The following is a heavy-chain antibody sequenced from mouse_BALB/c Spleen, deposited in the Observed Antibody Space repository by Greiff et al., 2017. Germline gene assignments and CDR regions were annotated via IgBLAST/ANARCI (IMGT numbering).Heavy chain of an antibody. V-gene: IGHV5-6*01. CDR3: ARHEGNPHAMDY. CDR2: ISSGGSYT. Sequence: EVQVVESGGDLVKPGGSLKLSCAASGFTFSSYGMSWVRQTPDKRLEWVATISSGGSYTYYPDSVKGRFTISRDNAKNTLYLQMSSLKSEDTAMYYCARHEGNPHAMDYWGQGTSVTVSS. D-gene: IGHD2-1*01. J-gene: IGHJ4*01. CDR1: GFTFSSYG.